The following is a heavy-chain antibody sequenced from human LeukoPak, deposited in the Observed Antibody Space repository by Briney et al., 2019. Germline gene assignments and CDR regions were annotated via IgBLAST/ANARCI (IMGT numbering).Heavy chain of an antibody. V-gene: IGHV3-11*04. Sequence: PGGSLRLSCAASGFSFSDYYMSWIRQAPGKGLEWVSYISSSGSTIYYADSVKGRFTISRDNAKNSLYLQMNSLRAEDTAVYYCARVGTIFGVVMYYFDYWGQGTLVTVSS. D-gene: IGHD3-3*01. CDR3: ARVGTIFGVVMYYFDY. CDR1: GFSFSDYY. CDR2: ISSSGSTI. J-gene: IGHJ4*02.